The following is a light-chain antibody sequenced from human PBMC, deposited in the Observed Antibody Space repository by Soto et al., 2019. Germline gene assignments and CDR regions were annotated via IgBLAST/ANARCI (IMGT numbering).Light chain of an antibody. CDR2: RNN. CDR1: SSNIGSNY. J-gene: IGLJ1*01. V-gene: IGLV1-47*01. CDR3: AAWDDSLSVHYV. Sequence: QSALTQPPSASGTPGQRVTISCSGSSSNIGSNYVYWYQQLPGTAPKLLIYRNNQRPSGVPDRFSGSKSGTSAFLAISGLRSEDEADYYCAAWDDSLSVHYVFGTGTKLTVL.